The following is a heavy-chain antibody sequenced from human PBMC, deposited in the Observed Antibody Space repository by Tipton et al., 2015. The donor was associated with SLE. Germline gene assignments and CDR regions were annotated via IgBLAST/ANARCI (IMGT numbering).Heavy chain of an antibody. CDR1: GGSLGSEY. CDR3: ARLYRVAVADLEAFDI. V-gene: IGHV4-59*07. Sequence: TLSLTCTVSGGSLGSEYWSWIRQPPGEGLEWIGHIYYNGDAYYNPSLKSRLTISVDTSKNQFSLLLSSMTAADTAVYYCARLYRVAVADLEAFDIWGQVKMVTGSP. CDR2: IYYNGDA. J-gene: IGHJ3*02. D-gene: IGHD6-19*01.